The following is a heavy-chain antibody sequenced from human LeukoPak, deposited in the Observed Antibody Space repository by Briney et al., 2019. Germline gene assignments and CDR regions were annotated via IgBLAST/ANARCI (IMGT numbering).Heavy chain of an antibody. Sequence: GGSLRLSCAASGFTFSSYWMSWVRQAPGKGLEWVANIKLDGSEKYYVDSVKGRFTISRDNAKNSLYLQMNSLRAEDTAVYYCTITPAGYYDNSGNTNLRDYWGQGTLVTVSS. CDR1: GFTFSSYW. J-gene: IGHJ4*02. D-gene: IGHD3-22*01. CDR3: TITPAGYYDNSGNTNLRDY. CDR2: IKLDGSEK. V-gene: IGHV3-7*01.